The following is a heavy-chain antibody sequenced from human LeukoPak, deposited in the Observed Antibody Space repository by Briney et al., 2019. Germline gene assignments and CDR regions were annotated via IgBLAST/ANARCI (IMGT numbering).Heavy chain of an antibody. J-gene: IGHJ4*02. CDR3: AKNPDAARGYSFFDY. CDR2: VSGSGGST. D-gene: IGHD5-18*01. CDR1: GFTFSSYA. V-gene: IGHV3-23*01. Sequence: GGSLRLSCAASGFTFSSYAMSWVRQAPGKGLEWVSAVSGSGGSTYYADSVKGRFAISRDTSKNTLYLQMNSLRAEDTAVYYCAKNPDAARGYSFFDYWGQGTLVTISS.